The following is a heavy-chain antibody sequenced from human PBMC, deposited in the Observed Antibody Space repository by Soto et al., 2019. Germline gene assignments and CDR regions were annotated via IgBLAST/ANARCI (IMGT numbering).Heavy chain of an antibody. D-gene: IGHD3-3*01. Sequence: QITLNESGPTVVRPTETLTLTCRFSGFSLTTSGVGVGWIRKSPGKAPEWLALIYWDDDKRYSASLKSRLTIPKDTSKNQVVLTVSDLDPTDTATYYCAHRVLRTVFGLITTTAIYFDFWGQGTPVAVSS. CDR1: GFSLTTSGVG. CDR3: AHRVLRTVFGLITTTAIYFDF. CDR2: IYWDDDK. V-gene: IGHV2-5*02. J-gene: IGHJ4*02.